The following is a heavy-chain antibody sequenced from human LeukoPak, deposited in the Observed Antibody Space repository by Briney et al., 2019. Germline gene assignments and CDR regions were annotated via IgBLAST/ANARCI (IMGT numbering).Heavy chain of an antibody. CDR1: GFTFSSYA. CDR3: VKDRRVAALSAFDY. J-gene: IGHJ4*02. Sequence: GGSLRLSCAASGFTFSSYAMSWVRQTPGKGLEWVSAISGSGGSTYYADSVKGRFTISRDNSKNTLYLQMNSLRAEDTAVYYCVKDRRVAALSAFDYWAREPWSPSPQ. V-gene: IGHV3-23*01. CDR2: ISGSGGST. D-gene: IGHD6-19*01.